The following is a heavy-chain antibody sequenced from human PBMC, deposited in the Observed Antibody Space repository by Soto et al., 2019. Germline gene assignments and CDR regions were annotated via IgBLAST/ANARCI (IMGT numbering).Heavy chain of an antibody. J-gene: IGHJ6*02. V-gene: IGHV4-4*07. Sequence: QVQLQESGPGLVKPSETLSLTCTVSGGSISIYYWTWIRQPAGKGLEWIGRIYTSGSTNYNPSLKSRVTMSVDTYKIQFSLKLSSVTAADTAMYYCAREHCRGGGCYSGIPSYYYYGMDVWGQGTTVTVSS. CDR3: AREHCRGGGCYSGIPSYYYYGMDV. CDR1: GGSISIYY. CDR2: IYTSGST. D-gene: IGHD2-15*01.